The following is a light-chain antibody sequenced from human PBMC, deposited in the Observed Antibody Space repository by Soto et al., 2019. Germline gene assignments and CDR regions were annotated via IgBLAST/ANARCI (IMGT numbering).Light chain of an antibody. CDR3: SSYTSSITVI. Sequence: QSALTQPASVSGSPGQSITISCTGTSSDVGGYNFVSWYQQHPGKAPKFIIYDVRNRPSGVSNHFSGYRSGNTASLTISGLQAEDEADYYCSSYTSSITVIFGGGTKVTVL. J-gene: IGLJ2*01. CDR2: DVR. V-gene: IGLV2-14*03. CDR1: SSDVGGYNF.